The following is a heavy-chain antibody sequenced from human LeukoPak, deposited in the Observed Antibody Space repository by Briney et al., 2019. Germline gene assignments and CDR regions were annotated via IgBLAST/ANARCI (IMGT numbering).Heavy chain of an antibody. CDR1: GGSISSYY. Sequence: ETLSLTCTVSGGSISSYYWSWIRQPPGKGLEWIGYFYYSGSSNYNPSLKSRVTISGDTSKNQFSLKLSSVTAADTPIYYCARVSPAVGAFDIWGRGTMVTVSS. V-gene: IGHV4-59*01. CDR2: FYYSGSS. CDR3: ARVSPAVGAFDI. D-gene: IGHD6-13*01. J-gene: IGHJ3*02.